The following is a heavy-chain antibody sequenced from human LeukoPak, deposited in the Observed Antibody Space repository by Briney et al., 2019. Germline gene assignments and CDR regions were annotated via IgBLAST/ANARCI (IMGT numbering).Heavy chain of an antibody. CDR3: ARVDTAMVGDAFDI. Sequence: SVKVSCKASGGTFSSYAISWVRQAPGQGLEWMGRIIPILGIANYAQKFQGRVTITADKSTSTAYMELSSLRSEDTAVYYCARVDTAMVGDAFDIWGQGTMVTVSS. CDR2: IIPILGIA. V-gene: IGHV1-69*04. CDR1: GGTFSSYA. D-gene: IGHD5-18*01. J-gene: IGHJ3*02.